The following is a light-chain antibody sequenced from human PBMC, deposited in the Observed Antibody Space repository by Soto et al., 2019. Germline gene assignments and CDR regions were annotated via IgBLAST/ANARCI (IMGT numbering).Light chain of an antibody. V-gene: IGLV1-51*01. CDR3: ETWDSSLSEGV. Sequence: QSVLTQPPSVSAAPGQKVTISCSGSNSNIGTNYISWYQQVPGTAPKLLIYDNNKRPSGIPDRFSGSKSGTSATLGITGLQTGDEADYYCETWDSSLSEGVFGTGTKVTVL. CDR2: DNN. CDR1: NSNIGTNY. J-gene: IGLJ1*01.